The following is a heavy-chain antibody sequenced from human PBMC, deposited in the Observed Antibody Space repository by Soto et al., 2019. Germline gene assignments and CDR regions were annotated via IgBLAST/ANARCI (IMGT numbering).Heavy chain of an antibody. CDR2: ISSSSSYV. CDR1: GFTFSSYA. D-gene: IGHD6-6*01. CDR3: ARDKQLGHLDYYYYMDV. V-gene: IGHV3-21*01. Sequence: GGSLSLSCAASGFTFSSYAMHWVRQAPGEGQGLRRGLEWVSSISSSSSYVYYADSVKGRFTISRDNAKNSLYLQMNSLRAEDTAVYYCARDKQLGHLDYYYYMDVWGKGTTVTVSS. J-gene: IGHJ6*03.